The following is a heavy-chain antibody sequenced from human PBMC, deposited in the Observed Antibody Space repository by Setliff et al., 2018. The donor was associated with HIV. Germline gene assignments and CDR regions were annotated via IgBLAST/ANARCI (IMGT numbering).Heavy chain of an antibody. J-gene: IGHJ6*03. CDR3: AKHECCGGCYYYMDV. Sequence: GGSLRLSCTAPGSTFNFFAVSWVRQAPGKGLEWIAGISGCGSGSRTDYVDSVKGRFTISRDNSKNTLYLQLNSLRPEDTAIYYCAKHECCGGCYYYMDVWGKGTTVTVSS. D-gene: IGHD2-21*01. CDR1: GSTFNFFA. V-gene: IGHV3-23*01. CDR2: ISGCGSGSRT.